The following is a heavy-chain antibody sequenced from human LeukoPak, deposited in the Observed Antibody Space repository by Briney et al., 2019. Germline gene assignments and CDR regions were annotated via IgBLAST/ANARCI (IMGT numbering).Heavy chain of an antibody. D-gene: IGHD3-22*01. CDR3: ARNYYDSSGYYICGVDY. Sequence: GGSLRLSCAASGFTFNSYSMNWVRQAPGKGLEWVANIKQDGSEKYYVDSVKGRFTISRDNAKNSLYLQMNSLRAEDTAVYYCARNYYDSSGYYICGVDYWGQGTLVTVSS. V-gene: IGHV3-7*03. CDR1: GFTFNSYS. CDR2: IKQDGSEK. J-gene: IGHJ4*02.